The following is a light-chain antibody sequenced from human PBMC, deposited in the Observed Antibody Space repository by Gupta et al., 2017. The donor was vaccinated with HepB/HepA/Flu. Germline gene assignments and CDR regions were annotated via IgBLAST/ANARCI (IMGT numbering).Light chain of an antibody. CDR3: KQYKDWPLT. V-gene: IGKV3-15*01. CDR2: GAS. Sequence: ELVMTQSPATVSVSPGERATLSCRASQSVSSSLAWYQQKPGQAPRLLIYGASTRATGIPTRFSGSGSGTEFTLTISSLQSEDVAVYYCKQYKDWPLTFGGGTKVEIK. CDR1: QSVSSS. J-gene: IGKJ4*01.